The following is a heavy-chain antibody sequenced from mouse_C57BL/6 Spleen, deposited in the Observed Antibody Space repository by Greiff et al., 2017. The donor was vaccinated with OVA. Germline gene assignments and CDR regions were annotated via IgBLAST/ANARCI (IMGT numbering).Heavy chain of an antibody. D-gene: IGHD3-1*01. CDR1: GYAFSSSW. J-gene: IGHJ2*01. V-gene: IGHV1-82*01. CDR2: IYPGDGDT. Sequence: VQLQQSGPELVKPGASVKISCKASGYAFSSSWMNWVKQRPGKGLEWIGRIYPGDGDTNYNGKFKGKATLTADKSSSTAYMQLSSLTSEDSAVYFCAGQLDYFDYWGQGTTLTVSS. CDR3: AGQLDYFDY.